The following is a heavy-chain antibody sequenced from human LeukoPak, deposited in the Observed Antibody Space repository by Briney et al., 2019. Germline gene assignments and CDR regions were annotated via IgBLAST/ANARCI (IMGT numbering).Heavy chain of an antibody. CDR3: AKDLDYGGNSLGFDY. CDR1: GFTFDDYA. J-gene: IGHJ4*02. Sequence: GGSLRLSCAASGFTFDDYAMHWVRQAPGKGLEWVSGISWNSGSIGYADSVKGRFTISRDNAKNSLYLQMNSLRAEDTALYYCAKDLDYGGNSLGFDYWGQGTLVTVSS. V-gene: IGHV3-9*01. D-gene: IGHD4-23*01. CDR2: ISWNSGSI.